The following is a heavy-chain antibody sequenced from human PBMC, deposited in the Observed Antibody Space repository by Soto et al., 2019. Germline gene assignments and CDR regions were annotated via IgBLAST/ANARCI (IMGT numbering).Heavy chain of an antibody. CDR3: ARIRDYGDYSYFDY. V-gene: IGHV4-61*01. J-gene: IGHJ4*02. Sequence: PSETLSLTCTVSGDSVTSDSYFWSWIRQPPGKGLEWIGNSYYSGYYSGSTNHNPSLKSRVTISVDTSKNQFSLKLSSVTAADTAVYYCARIRDYGDYSYFDYWGQGTLVTVSS. CDR2: SYYSGYYSGST. CDR1: GDSVTSDSYF. D-gene: IGHD4-17*01.